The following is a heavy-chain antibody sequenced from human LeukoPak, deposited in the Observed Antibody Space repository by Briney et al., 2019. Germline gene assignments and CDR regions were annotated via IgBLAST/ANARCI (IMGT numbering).Heavy chain of an antibody. D-gene: IGHD2-21*02. Sequence: KSSETLSLTCTVSGGSISSYYWSWIRQPAGKGLEWIGRIYTSGSTNYNPSLKSRVTMSVDTSKNQFSLKLSSVTAADTAVYYCARSENCGGDCPNWFDPWGQGTLVTVSS. CDR1: GGSISSYY. CDR2: IYTSGST. V-gene: IGHV4-4*07. CDR3: ARSENCGGDCPNWFDP. J-gene: IGHJ5*02.